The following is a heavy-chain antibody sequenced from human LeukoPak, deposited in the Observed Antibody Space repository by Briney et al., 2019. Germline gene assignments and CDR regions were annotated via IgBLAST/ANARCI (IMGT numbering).Heavy chain of an antibody. V-gene: IGHV3-30*02. D-gene: IGHD6-19*01. J-gene: IGHJ4*02. Sequence: PGGSLRLSCAASGFTFSSYGLHWVRQAPGKGLEWVAIIRYDGSNKYYADSVKGRFTISRDNSKNTLYLQMNSLRAEDTAVYYCAKRAVYRSRWYGCYSDYWGQGTLVTVSS. CDR1: GFTFSSYG. CDR2: IRYDGSNK. CDR3: AKRAVYRSRWYGCYSDY.